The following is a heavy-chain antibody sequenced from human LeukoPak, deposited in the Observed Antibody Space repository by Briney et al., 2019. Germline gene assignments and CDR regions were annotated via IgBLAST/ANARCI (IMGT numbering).Heavy chain of an antibody. CDR2: IDHNGNVN. CDR3: ARGGGLDV. V-gene: IGHV3-7*03. Sequence: GGSLRLSCAASGFTFSSYWMNWARQAPGKGLEWVASIDHNGNVNYYVDSVKGRFTISRDNAKNSLYLQMSNLRAEDTAVHFCARGGGLDVWGQGATVTVSS. CDR1: GFTFSSYW. D-gene: IGHD3-16*01. J-gene: IGHJ6*02.